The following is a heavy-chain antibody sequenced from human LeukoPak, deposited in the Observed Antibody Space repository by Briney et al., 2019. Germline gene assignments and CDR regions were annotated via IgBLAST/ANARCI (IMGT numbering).Heavy chain of an antibody. J-gene: IGHJ3*02. CDR1: GYSISSGYY. CDR2: IYQSGST. Sequence: SETLSLTCSVPGYSISSGYYWGWIRQSPGKGLEWIGSIYQSGSTYYNPSLKSRVTISVDTSKNQFSLKLSSVSAADTAVYYCARNVLLWFGEFNHDAFDIWGQGTMVTVSS. D-gene: IGHD3-10*01. V-gene: IGHV4-38-2*02. CDR3: ARNVLLWFGEFNHDAFDI.